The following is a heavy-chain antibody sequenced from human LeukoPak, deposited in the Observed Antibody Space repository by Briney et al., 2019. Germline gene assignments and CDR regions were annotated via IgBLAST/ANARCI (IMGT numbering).Heavy chain of an antibody. CDR2: ISTTGTYT. Sequence: PGGSLRLSCAASGFTFSDYYMSWIRQPPGKGLEWVSYISTTGTYTNYADSVKGRFTISRDNAKNSLYLQMNSLRAEDTALYYCAKVSSGWYGDLFDYWGQGTLVTVSS. V-gene: IGHV3-11*05. J-gene: IGHJ4*02. CDR1: GFTFSDYY. CDR3: AKVSSGWYGDLFDY. D-gene: IGHD6-19*01.